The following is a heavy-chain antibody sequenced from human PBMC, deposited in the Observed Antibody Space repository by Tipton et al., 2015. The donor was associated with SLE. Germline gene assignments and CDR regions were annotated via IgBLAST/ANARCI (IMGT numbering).Heavy chain of an antibody. CDR2: IYTSGST. Sequence: TLSLTCTVSGGSISSGSYYWSWIRQPAGKGLGWIGHIYTSGSTNYNPSLKSRVTISVDTSKNQFSLKLSSVTAADTAVYYCARTKGFTMVQGVRPGDAFDIWGQGTMVTVSS. V-gene: IGHV4-61*09. CDR1: GGSISSGSYY. J-gene: IGHJ3*02. CDR3: ARTKGFTMVQGVRPGDAFDI. D-gene: IGHD3-10*01.